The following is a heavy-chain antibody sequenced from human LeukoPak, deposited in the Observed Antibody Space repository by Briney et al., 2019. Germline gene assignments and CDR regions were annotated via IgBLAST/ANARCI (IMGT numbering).Heavy chain of an antibody. J-gene: IGHJ6*02. CDR2: ISGRGSST. CDR1: GFTFSSYV. V-gene: IGHV3-23*01. D-gene: IGHD3-22*01. CDR3: ARESGYNYGMDV. Sequence: PGGSLRLSCTASGFTFSSYVMSWVRQAPGKGLERVSDISGRGSSTSYVDSVKGRFTISRDNSKNTLYLQMNSLRAEDTAVYYCARESGYNYGMDVWGQGTTVTVSS.